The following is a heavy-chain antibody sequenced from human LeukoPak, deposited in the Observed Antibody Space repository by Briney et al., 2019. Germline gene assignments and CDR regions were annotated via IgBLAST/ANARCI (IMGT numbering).Heavy chain of an antibody. CDR2: ISGSGGST. V-gene: IGHV3-23*01. Sequence: GGSLRLSCAASGFTFSSYAMSWVRQAPGKGLEWVSAISGSGGSTYYADSVKGRFTISRGNSKNTLYLQMNSLRAEDTAVYYCAKSGDIVVVPAAIHFDYWGQGTLVTVSS. CDR1: GFTFSSYA. J-gene: IGHJ4*02. CDR3: AKSGDIVVVPAAIHFDY. D-gene: IGHD2-2*01.